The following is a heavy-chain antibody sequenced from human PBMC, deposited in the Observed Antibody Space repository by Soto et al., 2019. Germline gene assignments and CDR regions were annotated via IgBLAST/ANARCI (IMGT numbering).Heavy chain of an antibody. CDR2: ISAYNGNT. CDR1: GYTFTSYD. D-gene: IGHD5-12*01. Sequence: ASVKVSCKASGYTFTSYDISWVRQAPGQGLEWMGWISAYNGNTNYAQKLQGRVTMTTDTSTSTAYMELRSLRSDDTAVYYCARTSVAQSEDYFDYWGQGTLVTVSS. J-gene: IGHJ4*02. CDR3: ARTSVAQSEDYFDY. V-gene: IGHV1-18*01.